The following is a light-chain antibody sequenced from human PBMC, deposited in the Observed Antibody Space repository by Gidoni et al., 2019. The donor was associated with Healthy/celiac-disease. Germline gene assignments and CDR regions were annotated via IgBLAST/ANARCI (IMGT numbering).Light chain of an antibody. CDR3: QQSYSTLWT. CDR2: AAS. CDR1: QSISSY. J-gene: IGKJ1*01. V-gene: IGKV1-39*01. Sequence: IQITQSPSSLSASVGDRVTITCRASQSISSYLNWYQQKPGKAPKLLIYAASSLQSGVPSRFSGSGSGTDFTLTISSLQPEDFATYYWQQSYSTLWTFGQGTKVEIK.